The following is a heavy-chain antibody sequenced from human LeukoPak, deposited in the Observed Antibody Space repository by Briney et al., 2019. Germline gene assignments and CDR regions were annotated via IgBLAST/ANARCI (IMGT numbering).Heavy chain of an antibody. D-gene: IGHD1-26*01. CDR3: AKTGSYYEVDY. V-gene: IGHV3-30*02. CDR1: GFTFSNYG. J-gene: IGHJ4*02. Sequence: QAGRSLRLSCVAAGFTFSNYGMHWVRQAPGKGLEWVAFIRHDGSDKYHADSVKGRFTISRDNSENTLYLQMNSLRGEDTALYYCAKTGSYYEVDYWGQGTLVTVSS. CDR2: IRHDGSDK.